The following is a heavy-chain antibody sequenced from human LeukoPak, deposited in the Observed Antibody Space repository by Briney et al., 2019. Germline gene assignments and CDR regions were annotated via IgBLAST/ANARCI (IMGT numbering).Heavy chain of an antibody. CDR3: ARRGSRRDVPK. D-gene: IGHD5-24*01. Sequence: SETLSLTCAVYGGSFSGYYWSWIRQPPGKGLEWIGEINHSGSTNYNPSLKSRVTISVDTSKNQFSLKLSSVTAADTAVYYCARRGSRRDVPKWGQGTLVTVSS. CDR1: GGSFSGYY. J-gene: IGHJ4*02. CDR2: INHSGST. V-gene: IGHV4-34*01.